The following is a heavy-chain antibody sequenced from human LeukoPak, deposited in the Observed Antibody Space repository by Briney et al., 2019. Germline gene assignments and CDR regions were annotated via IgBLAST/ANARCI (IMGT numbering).Heavy chain of an antibody. CDR2: IIPILGIA. CDR3: ARGADILTGFDYYYYGMDV. D-gene: IGHD3-9*01. CDR1: GGTFSSYA. J-gene: IGHJ6*02. V-gene: IGHV1-69*10. Sequence: SVKVSCKASGGTFSSYAISWVRQAPGQGLEWMGGIIPILGIANYAQKFQGRVTITADKSTSTAYMELSSLRSEDTAVYYCARGADILTGFDYYYYGMDVWGQGTTVTVSS.